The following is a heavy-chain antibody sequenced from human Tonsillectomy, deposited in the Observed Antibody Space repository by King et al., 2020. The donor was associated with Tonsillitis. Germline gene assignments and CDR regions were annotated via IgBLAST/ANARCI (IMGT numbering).Heavy chain of an antibody. CDR2: IYYSGST. D-gene: IGHD3-22*01. CDR1: GGSISSYY. CDR3: GKAGRDSSGYYGMDV. J-gene: IGHJ6*02. V-gene: IGHV4-59*01. Sequence: QLQESGPGLVKPSETLSLTCTVSGGSISSYYWSWIRQPPGKGLAWIGYIYYSGSTNYNPSLKSRVTISVDTSKKQFSLKLSSVTAADTAVYYCGKAGRDSSGYYGMDVWGQGTTVTVSS.